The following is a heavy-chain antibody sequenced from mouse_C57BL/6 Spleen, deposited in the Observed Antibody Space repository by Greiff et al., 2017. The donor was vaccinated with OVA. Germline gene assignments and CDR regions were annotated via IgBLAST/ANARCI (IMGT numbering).Heavy chain of an antibody. CDR3: APIYDGYSYYAMDY. CDR1: GYTFTSYG. CDR2: IYPRSGNT. D-gene: IGHD2-3*01. V-gene: IGHV1-81*01. J-gene: IGHJ4*01. Sequence: QVQLQQSGAELARPGASVKLSCKASGYTFTSYGISWVKQRTGQGLEWIGEIYPRSGNTYYNEKFKGKATLTADKSSSTAYMELRSLTSEDSAVSFCAPIYDGYSYYAMDYWGQGTSVTVSS.